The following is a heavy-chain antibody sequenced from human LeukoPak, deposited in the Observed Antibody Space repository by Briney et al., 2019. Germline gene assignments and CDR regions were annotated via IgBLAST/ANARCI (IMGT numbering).Heavy chain of an antibody. D-gene: IGHD3-10*01. J-gene: IGHJ4*02. CDR2: MNPNSGNT. V-gene: IGHV1-8*03. CDR3: ARGPFGGFDY. Sequence: GASVKVSCKASGYTFTSYGISWVRQAPGQGLEWMGWMNPNSGNTGYAQKFQGRVTITRNTSISTAYMELSSLRSEDTAVYYCARGPFGGFDYWGQGTLVTVSS. CDR1: GYTFTSYG.